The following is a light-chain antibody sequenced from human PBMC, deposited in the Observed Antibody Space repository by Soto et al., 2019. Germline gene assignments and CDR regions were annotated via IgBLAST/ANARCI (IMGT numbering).Light chain of an antibody. CDR3: CPYAGSYTFV. J-gene: IGLJ1*01. Sequence: QSALTQPRSVSGSPGQSVTISCTGTSSDVGGYNYVSWYQQHPGKAPKLMIYDVSKRPSGVPDRFSGSKSGNPASLTISGLQAEDEADYYCCPYAGSYTFVFGTGTKVTVL. V-gene: IGLV2-11*01. CDR2: DVS. CDR1: SSDVGGYNY.